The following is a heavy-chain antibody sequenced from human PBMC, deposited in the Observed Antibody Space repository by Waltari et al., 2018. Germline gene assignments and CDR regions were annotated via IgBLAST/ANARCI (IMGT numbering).Heavy chain of an antibody. CDR3: AREPAGVNAFDI. V-gene: IGHV4-34*01. CDR2: INHSGST. J-gene: IGHJ3*02. CDR1: GGSFSGYY. D-gene: IGHD1-26*01. Sequence: QVQLQQWGAGLLKPSETLSLTCAVYGGSFSGYYWSWTRQPPGKGLEWIGEINHSGSTNCSPSLKIRGTIPVDTSKNQFSLKLSSVTAADTAVYYCAREPAGVNAFDIWGQGTMVTVSS.